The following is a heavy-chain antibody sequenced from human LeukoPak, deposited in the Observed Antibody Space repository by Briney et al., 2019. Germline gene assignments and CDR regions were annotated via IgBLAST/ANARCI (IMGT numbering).Heavy chain of an antibody. Sequence: PSHTLSLTCAVSGGSISRGGYSWSWIPKPPAKVLHCYGYIYHGGSTYYNPSLKSRVTISVDRSKNQFSLKLSSVTAADTAVYYWAREQRDWGQGTLVTVSS. J-gene: IGHJ4*02. V-gene: IGHV4-30-2*01. CDR3: AREQRD. CDR1: GGSISRGGYS. CDR2: IYHGGST.